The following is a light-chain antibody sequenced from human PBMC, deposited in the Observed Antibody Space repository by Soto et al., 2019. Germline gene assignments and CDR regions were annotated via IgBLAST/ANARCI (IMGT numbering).Light chain of an antibody. Sequence: IPMTQSTYSLSASLLDRVTITCRPSQGISTYLNWYQQKPGKAPKLLIYAASSLQSGVPSRFSGSGSETDFTLTISSLQPEDFATYYCQQSYSTPPWTFGQGTKVDI. J-gene: IGKJ1*01. CDR1: QGISTY. CDR3: QQSYSTPPWT. CDR2: AAS. V-gene: IGKV1-39*01.